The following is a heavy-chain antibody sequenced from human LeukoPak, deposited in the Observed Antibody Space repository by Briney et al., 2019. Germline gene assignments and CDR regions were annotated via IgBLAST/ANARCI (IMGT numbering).Heavy chain of an antibody. CDR2: INPDSGGT. CDR1: GYTFTDYY. Sequence: ASVKVSCKTSGYTFTDYYMHWVRQAPGQGLEWMGWINPDSGGTSYAQKFQGRVTMTRDTSISTTYMELSRLRFDDTAVYYCARDGGDGYNAYCFDYWGQGSLVTVSS. CDR3: ARDGGDGYNAYCFDY. D-gene: IGHD5-24*01. V-gene: IGHV1-2*02. J-gene: IGHJ4*02.